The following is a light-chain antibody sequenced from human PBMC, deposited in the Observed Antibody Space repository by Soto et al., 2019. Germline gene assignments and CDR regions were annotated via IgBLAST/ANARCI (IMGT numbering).Light chain of an antibody. CDR1: QTVGPF. V-gene: IGKV1-5*03. CDR2: TAS. Sequence: DIPMTQSPSTLSASVGDRVSVTCRASQTVGPFLAWYQQKPGRAPRLLIHTASTLQSGVPSRFSGSGSETEFTLTISSLQPDDFATYYCQQYKHYSTFGQGTNLEIK. J-gene: IGKJ2*01. CDR3: QQYKHYST.